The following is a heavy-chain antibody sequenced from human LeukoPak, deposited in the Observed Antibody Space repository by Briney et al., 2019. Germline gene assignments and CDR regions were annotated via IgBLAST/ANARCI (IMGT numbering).Heavy chain of an antibody. CDR2: INPSGGST. V-gene: IGHV1-46*01. Sequence: GASVKVSCKASGYTFTSYYMHWVRQAPGQGLEWVGIINPSGGSTSYAQKFQGRVTMTRDMSTSTVYMELSSLRSEDTAVYYCAEGRITMIVVVTYPYYFDYWGQGTLVTVSS. J-gene: IGHJ4*02. CDR1: GYTFTSYY. D-gene: IGHD3-22*01. CDR3: AEGRITMIVVVTYPYYFDY.